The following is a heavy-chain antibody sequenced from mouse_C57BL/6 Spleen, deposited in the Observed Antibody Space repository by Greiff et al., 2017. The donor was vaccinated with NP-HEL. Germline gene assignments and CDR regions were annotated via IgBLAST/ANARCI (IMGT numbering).Heavy chain of an antibody. CDR2: ISDGGSYT. J-gene: IGHJ2*01. CDR3: ARERSLDY. Sequence: EVNVVESGGGLVKPGGSLKLSCAASGFTFSSYAMSWVRQTPEKRLEWVATISDGGSYTYYPDNVKGRVTISRDNAKNNLYLQMSHLKSEDTAMYYCARERSLDYWGQGTTLTVSS. CDR1: GFTFSSYA. V-gene: IGHV5-4*01.